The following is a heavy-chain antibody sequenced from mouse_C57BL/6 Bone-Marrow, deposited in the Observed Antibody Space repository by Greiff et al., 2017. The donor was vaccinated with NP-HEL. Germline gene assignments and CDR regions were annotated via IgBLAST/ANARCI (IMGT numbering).Heavy chain of an antibody. CDR2: IDPEDGET. CDR1: GFNITDYY. CDR3: ASTVVGSDV. V-gene: IGHV14-2*01. D-gene: IGHD1-1*01. J-gene: IGHJ1*03. Sequence: EVQLQQSGAELVKPGASVKLSCTASGFNITDYYMHWVKQRTEQGLEWIGRIDPEDGETKYAPKFQGKATITADTSSNTAYLQLSSLTSEDTAVYYCASTVVGSDVWGTGTTVTVSS.